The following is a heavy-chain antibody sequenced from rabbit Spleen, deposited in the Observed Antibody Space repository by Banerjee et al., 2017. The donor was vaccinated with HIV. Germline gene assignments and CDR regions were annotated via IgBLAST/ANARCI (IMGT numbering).Heavy chain of an antibody. D-gene: IGHD2-1*01. V-gene: IGHV1S45*01. CDR2: INAATGKP. Sequence: QEQLTETGGGLVQPEGSLTLTCKASGFSFSDRDVMCWVRQAPGKGLEWIACINAATGKPVYATWASGRFTISRTSSTTVTLRMTSLTAADRATYFCARDLVGVIGWNFYLWGPGTLV. CDR3: ARDLVGVIGWNFYL. J-gene: IGHJ4*01. CDR1: GFSFSDRDV.